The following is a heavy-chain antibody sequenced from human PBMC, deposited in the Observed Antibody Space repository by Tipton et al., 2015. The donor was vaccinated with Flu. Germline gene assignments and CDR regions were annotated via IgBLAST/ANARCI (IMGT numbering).Heavy chain of an antibody. CDR3: ARGGYGGNSYYFDY. Sequence: QVQLVQSGAEVKKPGASVKVSCKASGYTFTGYYMHWVRQAPGQGLEWMGWINPNSGGTNYAQKLQGRVTMTTDASTSTAYMELRSLRSDDTAVYYCARGGYGGNSYYFDYWGQGTLVTVSS. J-gene: IGHJ4*02. CDR1: GYTFTGYY. V-gene: IGHV1-2*02. CDR2: INPNSGGT. D-gene: IGHD4-23*01.